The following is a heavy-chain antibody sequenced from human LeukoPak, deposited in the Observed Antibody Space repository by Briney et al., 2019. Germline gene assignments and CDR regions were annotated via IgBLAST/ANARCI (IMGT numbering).Heavy chain of an antibody. CDR1: GASISSSNFY. CDR2: IYYGETT. V-gene: IGHV4-39*01. CDR3: VRHYVLHIVGPSY. J-gene: IGHJ4*02. Sequence: KASETLSLTCTVSGASISSSNFYWDWIRQSPVKGLEWIGNIYYGETTSYNPSFKSRVTISVDSSKNQFSLKVNSVTAADTAMYFCVRHYVLHIVGPSYWGQGILVTVSS. D-gene: IGHD1-26*01.